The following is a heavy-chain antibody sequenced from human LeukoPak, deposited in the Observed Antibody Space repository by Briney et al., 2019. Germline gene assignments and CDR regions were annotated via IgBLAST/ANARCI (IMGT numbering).Heavy chain of an antibody. D-gene: IGHD6-13*01. CDR3: ARAGAAAGTGNWFDP. V-gene: IGHV3-74*01. CDR1: GFTFSSYW. Sequence: PEGSLRLSCAASGFTFSSYWMHWVRQAPGKGLVWVSRINSDGSSTSYADSVKGRFTISRDNAKNTLYLQMNSLRAEDTAVYYCARAGAAAGTGNWFDPWGQGTLVTVSS. J-gene: IGHJ5*02. CDR2: INSDGSST.